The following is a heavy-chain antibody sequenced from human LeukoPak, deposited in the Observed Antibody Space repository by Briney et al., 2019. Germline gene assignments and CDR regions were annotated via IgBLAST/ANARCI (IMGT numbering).Heavy chain of an antibody. CDR3: AAAALLLDAFDI. V-gene: IGHV4-30-4*01. CDR1: GGSISSGDYY. J-gene: IGHJ3*02. Sequence: PSETLSLTCTVSGGSISSGDYYWSWIRQPPGKGLEWIGYIYYSGSTYYNPSLKSRVTISVDTSKNQFSLKLSSVTAADTAVYYCAAAALLLDAFDIWGQGTMVTVSS. D-gene: IGHD2-15*01. CDR2: IYYSGST.